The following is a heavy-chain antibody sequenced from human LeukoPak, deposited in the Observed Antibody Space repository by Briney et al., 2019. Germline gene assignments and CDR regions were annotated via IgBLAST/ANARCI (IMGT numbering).Heavy chain of an antibody. Sequence: ASVKVSCKASGYTFTSYDINWVRQATGQGLEWMGWMNPNSGNTGYAQKFQGRVTMTRNTSISTAYMELSSLRSEDTAVYYCARGASRRSGSYLKGFDYWGQGTLVTVSP. D-gene: IGHD3-10*01. CDR1: GYTFTSYD. V-gene: IGHV1-8*01. CDR2: MNPNSGNT. CDR3: ARGASRRSGSYLKGFDY. J-gene: IGHJ4*02.